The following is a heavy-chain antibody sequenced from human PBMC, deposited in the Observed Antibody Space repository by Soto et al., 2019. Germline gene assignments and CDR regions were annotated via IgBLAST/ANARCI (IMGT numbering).Heavy chain of an antibody. CDR3: ARTRQQLVLAFDI. D-gene: IGHD6-13*01. V-gene: IGHV1-2*02. CDR2: INPNSGGT. CDR1: GYTFTGYY. Sequence: ASVKVSCKASGYTFTGYYIHWVRQAPGQGLEWMGWINPNSGGTNYAQKFQGRVTMTRDTSISTAYMELSRLRSDDTAVYYCARTRQQLVLAFDIWGQGTMVTVSS. J-gene: IGHJ3*02.